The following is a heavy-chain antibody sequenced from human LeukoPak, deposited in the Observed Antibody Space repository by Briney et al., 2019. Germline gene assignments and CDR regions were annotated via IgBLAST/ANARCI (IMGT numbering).Heavy chain of an antibody. D-gene: IGHD5-18*01. V-gene: IGHV4-39*07. CDR1: GGSISSSPYY. CDR2: IYYSGTT. CDR3: AKGAGGFSYYNWFDP. Sequence: SETLSLTCTVSGGSISSSPYYWGWIRQPPGKGLEWIESIYYSGTTHYSPSLESRVTISVDTSKNQFSLKLASVTAADTAIYYRAKGAGGFSYYNWFDPWGQGTLVTVSS. J-gene: IGHJ5*02.